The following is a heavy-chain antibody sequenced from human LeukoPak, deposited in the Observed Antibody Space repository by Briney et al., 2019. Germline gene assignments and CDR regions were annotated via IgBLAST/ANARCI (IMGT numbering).Heavy chain of an antibody. V-gene: IGHV3-23*01. CDR3: AKDPYDYGDYERFDY. CDR2: ISGSGGST. J-gene: IGHJ4*02. CDR1: GFTFNQAW. Sequence: GGSLRLSCEASGFTFNQAWVNWVRQAPGKGLEWVSAISGSGGSTYYADSVKGRFTISRDNSKNTLYLQMNSLRAEDTAVYYCAKDPYDYGDYERFDYWGQGTLVTVSS. D-gene: IGHD4-17*01.